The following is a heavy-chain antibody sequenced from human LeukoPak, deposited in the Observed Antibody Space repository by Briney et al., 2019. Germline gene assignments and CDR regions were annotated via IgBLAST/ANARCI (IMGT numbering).Heavy chain of an antibody. CDR3: ARAGPTLTTQLYYYYYIHV. J-gene: IGHJ6*03. CDR1: GGTFSSYA. V-gene: IGHV1-69*05. CDR2: IIPIFGTA. Sequence: GASVKVSCKASGGTFSSYAISWVRQAPGQGLEWMGRIIPIFGTANYAQKFQGRVTITTDESTSTAYMELSRLRSDDTAVCYCARAGPTLTTQLYYYYYIHVWGKGTTVTVSS. D-gene: IGHD4-11*01.